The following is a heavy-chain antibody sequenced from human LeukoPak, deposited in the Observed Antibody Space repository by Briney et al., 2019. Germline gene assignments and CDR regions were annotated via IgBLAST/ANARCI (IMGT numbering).Heavy chain of an antibody. D-gene: IGHD5-18*01. CDR2: IYYSGST. V-gene: IGHV4-59*08. CDR1: GGSISSYY. J-gene: IGHJ6*03. CDR3: ATAMVTKGYYYYYYMDV. Sequence: SETLSLTCTVSGGSISSYYWSWIRQPPGKGLEWIGYIYYSGSTNYNPSLKSRVTISVDTSKNQFSLKLGSVTAAGTAVYYCATAMVTKGYYYYYYMDVWGKGTTVTVSS.